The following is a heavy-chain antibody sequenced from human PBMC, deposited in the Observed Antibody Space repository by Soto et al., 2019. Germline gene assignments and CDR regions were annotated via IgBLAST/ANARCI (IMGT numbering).Heavy chain of an antibody. D-gene: IGHD3-16*01. CDR1: GFTFSLYG. J-gene: IGHJ6*02. CDR2: IWYDGSNK. Sequence: QVQLVESGGGVVQPGRSLRLSCAASGFTFSLYGMHWVRQAPGKGLEWVAVIWYDGSNKFYADSVKGRFTISRDNSKNTLYLQMNRLRDGDTAVYYCARGLRGISFYGMDVWGQGTTVIVSS. CDR3: ARGLRGISFYGMDV. V-gene: IGHV3-33*01.